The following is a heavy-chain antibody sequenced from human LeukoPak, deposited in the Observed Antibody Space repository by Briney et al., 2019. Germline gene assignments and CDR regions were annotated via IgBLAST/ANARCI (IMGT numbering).Heavy chain of an antibody. J-gene: IGHJ3*01. V-gene: IGHV1-46*01. Sequence: ASVKVSCKASGYTFTSYAMNWVRQAPGQGLEWMGIINPSGGSTSYAQKFQGRVTMTRDMSTSTVYMELSSLRSEDTAVYYCARDRMTRGNYMDVWGQGTMVTVSS. CDR2: INPSGGST. D-gene: IGHD4-11*01. CDR3: ARDRMTRGNYMDV. CDR1: GYTFTSYA.